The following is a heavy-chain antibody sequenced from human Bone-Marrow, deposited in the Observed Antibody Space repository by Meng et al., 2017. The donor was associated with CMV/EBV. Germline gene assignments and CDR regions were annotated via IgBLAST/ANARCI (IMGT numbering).Heavy chain of an antibody. V-gene: IGHV3-21*01. CDR1: GFIFSSYS. D-gene: IGHD1-26*01. CDR3: ARVRRSGSYPAWYYYYGMDV. CDR2: ISSSSSYI. J-gene: IGHJ6*02. Sequence: GESLKISCAASGFIFSSYSMNWARQAPGKGLEWVSSISSSSSYIYYADSVKGRFTISRDNAKTSLYLQMNSLRAEDTAVYYCARVRRSGSYPAWYYYYGMDVWGQGTTVTVSS.